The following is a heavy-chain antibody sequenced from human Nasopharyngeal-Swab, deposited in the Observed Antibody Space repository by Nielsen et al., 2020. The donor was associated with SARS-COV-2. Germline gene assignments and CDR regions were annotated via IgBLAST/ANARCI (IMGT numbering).Heavy chain of an antibody. CDR3: ARVAPRWFDY. D-gene: IGHD4-23*01. J-gene: IGHJ4*02. CDR1: GFTFSSYE. Sequence: GGSLRLSCAASGFTFSSYEMNWVRQAPGKGLEWVSYISSSGSTIYHADSVKGRFTISRDNAKNSLYLQMNSLRAEDTAVYYCARVAPRWFDYWGQGTLVTVSS. V-gene: IGHV3-48*03. CDR2: ISSSGSTI.